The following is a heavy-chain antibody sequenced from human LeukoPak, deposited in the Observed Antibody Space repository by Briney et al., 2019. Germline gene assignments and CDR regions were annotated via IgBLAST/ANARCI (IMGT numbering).Heavy chain of an antibody. J-gene: IGHJ4*02. D-gene: IGHD2-2*02. V-gene: IGHV3-21*01. Sequence: GALDLPCEAPGLPSRGYTMTGAGRVQGKGLEWAPSIISSSSYIYYADSVKGRFTISRDNAKNSLYLQMNSLRAEDTAVYYCARDFVVPAAIPYDYWGQGTLVTVSS. CDR3: ARDFVVPAAIPYDY. CDR2: IISSSSYI. CDR1: GLPSRGYT.